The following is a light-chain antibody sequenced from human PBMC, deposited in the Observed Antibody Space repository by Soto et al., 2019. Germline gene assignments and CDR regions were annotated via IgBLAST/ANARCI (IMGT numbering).Light chain of an antibody. V-gene: IGKV3-20*01. CDR2: GVS. Sequence: DIVLTQFPGTLSLSTGERATLSCRASQSIRSLVWYQQKPGLPPRLLIYGVSTRATGIPDRFSGGGSGTDFTLTISRLEPEDFAVYWCQQYSSLPYTFGQGTKLEIK. J-gene: IGKJ2*01. CDR3: QQYSSLPYT. CDR1: QSIRS.